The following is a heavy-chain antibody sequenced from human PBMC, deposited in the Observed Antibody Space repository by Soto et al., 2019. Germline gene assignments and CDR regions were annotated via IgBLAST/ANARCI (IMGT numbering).Heavy chain of an antibody. D-gene: IGHD3-3*01. V-gene: IGHV1-69*13. J-gene: IGHJ6*02. CDR1: GGTFSSYA. CDR2: IIPIFGTA. CDR3: ARRXRITIFGVGHYYYGMDV. Sequence: SVKVSCKASGGTFSSYAISWVRQAPGQGLEWMGGIIPIFGTANYAQKFQGRVTITADESTSTAYMELSSLRSEDTAVYYCARRXRITIFGVGHYYYGMDVWGQGTTVTVSS.